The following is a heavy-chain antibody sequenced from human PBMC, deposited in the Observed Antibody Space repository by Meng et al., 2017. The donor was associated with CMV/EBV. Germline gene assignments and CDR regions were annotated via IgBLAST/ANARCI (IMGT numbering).Heavy chain of an antibody. CDR1: GGSCSGDY. J-gene: IGHJ4*02. CDR2: INNSGST. D-gene: IGHD6-13*01. CDR3: ARFPRYSSSWYIVDY. Sequence: VYGGSCSGDYGSGSRQHPGKGLERMGEINNSGSTNYNPSLKSRVTISVDTSKNQFSLKLSSVTAADTAVYYCARFPRYSSSWYIVDYWGQGTLVTVSS. V-gene: IGHV4-34*01.